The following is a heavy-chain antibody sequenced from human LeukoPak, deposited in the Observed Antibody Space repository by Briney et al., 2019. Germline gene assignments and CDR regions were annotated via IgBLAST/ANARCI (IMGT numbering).Heavy chain of an antibody. D-gene: IGHD2-8*02. CDR2: ISSSGSTI. J-gene: IGHJ4*02. V-gene: IGHV3-23*01. CDR3: ATYRQVLLPFES. Sequence: PGGSLRLSCAASGFTFSSYGMSWVRQAPGKGLEWVSYISSSGSTIYYADSVKGRFTISRDNSKNMLYLQMNSLRAEDTAIYYCATYRQVLLPFESWGQGTLVTVSS. CDR1: GFTFSSYG.